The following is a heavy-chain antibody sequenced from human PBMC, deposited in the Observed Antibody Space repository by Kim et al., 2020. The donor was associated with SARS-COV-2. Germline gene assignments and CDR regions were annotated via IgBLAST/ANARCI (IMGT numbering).Heavy chain of an antibody. CDR2: ISYDGSNK. D-gene: IGHD3-22*01. CDR3: AKDGGYYYDSSGYPPYY. J-gene: IGHJ6*01. Sequence: GGSLRLSCAASGFTFSSYGMHWVRQAPGKGLEWVAVISYDGSNKYYADSVKGRFTISRDNSKNMLYLQMNSLRAEDTAVYYCAKDGGYYYDSSGYPPYY. CDR1: GFTFSSYG. V-gene: IGHV3-30*18.